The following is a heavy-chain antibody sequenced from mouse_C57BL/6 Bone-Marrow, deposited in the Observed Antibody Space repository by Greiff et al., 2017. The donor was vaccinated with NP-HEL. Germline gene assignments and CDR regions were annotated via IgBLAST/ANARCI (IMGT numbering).Heavy chain of an antibody. Sequence: DVKLVESGGGLVKPGGSLKLSCAASGFTFSSYAMSWVRQTPEKRLEWVATISAGGSYTYYPDNVKGRFTISRDNAKNNLYLQMSHLKSEDTAMYYCAREDPYYYGSSYNYAMDYWGQGTSVTVSS. D-gene: IGHD1-1*01. CDR3: AREDPYYYGSSYNYAMDY. V-gene: IGHV5-4*01. J-gene: IGHJ4*01. CDR1: GFTFSSYA. CDR2: ISAGGSYT.